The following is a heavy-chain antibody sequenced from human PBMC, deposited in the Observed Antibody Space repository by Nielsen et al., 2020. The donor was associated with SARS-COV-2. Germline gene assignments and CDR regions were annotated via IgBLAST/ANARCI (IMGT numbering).Heavy chain of an antibody. Sequence: WVRQAPGQGLEWMGRIIPILDIANYAQNFQGRVTITADKSTTTAYMELSSLRSEDTAVYYCARMYYYDSSNVGRYYFDYWGQGTLVTVSS. D-gene: IGHD3-10*01. CDR3: ARMYYYDSSNVGRYYFDY. V-gene: IGHV1-69*02. J-gene: IGHJ4*02. CDR2: IIPILDIA.